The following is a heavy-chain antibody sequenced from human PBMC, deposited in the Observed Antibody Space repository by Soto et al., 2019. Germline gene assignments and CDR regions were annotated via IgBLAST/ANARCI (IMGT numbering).Heavy chain of an antibody. V-gene: IGHV4-30-4*01. CDR3: AREFVGRSFHHYGMDV. Sequence: SETLSLTCTVSGGSISSGDYYWSWIRQPPGKGLEWIGYIRYSGSTYYNPSLKSRVTISVDTSKNQCPLKLNSVTAADMAVYFCAREFVGRSFHHYGMDVSGQGTTVNVS. CDR2: IRYSGST. CDR1: GGSISSGDYY. J-gene: IGHJ6*02. D-gene: IGHD3-10*01.